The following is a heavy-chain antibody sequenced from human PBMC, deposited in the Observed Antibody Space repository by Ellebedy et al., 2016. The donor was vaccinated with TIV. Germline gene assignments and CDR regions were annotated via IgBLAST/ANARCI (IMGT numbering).Heavy chain of an antibody. CDR3: ARETIAVPHTFRSIPNDY. J-gene: IGHJ4*02. V-gene: IGHV4-4*07. CDR2: INTSGST. CDR1: GGSISSGYY. D-gene: IGHD6-19*01. Sequence: SETLSLXXTVSGGSISSGYYWSWVRQPAGKGLEWIGRINTSGSTNYNPSLKSRATMSLDTSRNQFSLKLSSVTAADTAVYYCARETIAVPHTFRSIPNDYWGQGTLVTVSS.